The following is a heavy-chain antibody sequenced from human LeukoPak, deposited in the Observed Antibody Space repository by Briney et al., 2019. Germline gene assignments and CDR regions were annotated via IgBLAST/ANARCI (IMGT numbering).Heavy chain of an antibody. CDR1: GGSISSSNYY. Sequence: SETLSLTCTVSGGSISSSNYYWGWIRLPPGKGLEWIGSIYYSGSTYYNPSLKSRVTISVDTSKNQLSLKLSSVTAADTAVYYCVRGAGWLPDYWGQGTLVTVSS. V-gene: IGHV4-39*01. CDR2: IYYSGST. J-gene: IGHJ4*02. CDR3: VRGAGWLPDY. D-gene: IGHD5-24*01.